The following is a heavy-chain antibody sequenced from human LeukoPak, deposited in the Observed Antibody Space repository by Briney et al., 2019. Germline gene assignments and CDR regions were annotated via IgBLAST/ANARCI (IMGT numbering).Heavy chain of an antibody. CDR1: GGSISSYY. V-gene: IGHV4-59*01. CDR3: ARNPVYYYDSSGYPLYYYYYMDV. CDR2: IYYSGST. D-gene: IGHD3-22*01. Sequence: SEALSLTCTVSGGSISSYYWSWLRQPPGKGLEWIGYIYYSGSTNYNPSLKSRVTISVDTSKNQFSLKLSSVTAADTAVYYCARNPVYYYDSSGYPLYYYYYMDVWGKGTTVTVSS. J-gene: IGHJ6*03.